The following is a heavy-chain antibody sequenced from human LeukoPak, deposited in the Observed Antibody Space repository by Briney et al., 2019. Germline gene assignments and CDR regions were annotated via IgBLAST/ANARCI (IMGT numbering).Heavy chain of an antibody. Sequence: ASVKVSCKASGYTFTSYGISWVPQAPGQGLEWMGWISGYNSNTNDAQKFQGRVTMTTDTSTSTAYMELRSLRSDDTAVYYCARVLRDVKGYWYFDLRGRGSLVTVSS. CDR2: ISGYNSNT. D-gene: IGHD5-24*01. V-gene: IGHV1-18*01. CDR1: GYTFTSYG. J-gene: IGHJ2*01. CDR3: ARVLRDVKGYWYFDL.